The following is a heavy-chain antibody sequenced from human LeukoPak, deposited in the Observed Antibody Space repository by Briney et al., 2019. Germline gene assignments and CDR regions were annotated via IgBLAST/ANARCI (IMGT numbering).Heavy chain of an antibody. J-gene: IGHJ3*02. Sequence: SVKVSCKASGGTFSSYAISWVRQAPGQGLEWMGGIIPIFGTANYAQKFQGRVTITTDESTSTAYMELSSLRSEDTAVYYCARAGRGRITIFGVVIDAFDIWGQGTMVTVSS. CDR1: GGTFSSYA. D-gene: IGHD3-3*01. CDR2: IIPIFGTA. V-gene: IGHV1-69*05. CDR3: ARAGRGRITIFGVVIDAFDI.